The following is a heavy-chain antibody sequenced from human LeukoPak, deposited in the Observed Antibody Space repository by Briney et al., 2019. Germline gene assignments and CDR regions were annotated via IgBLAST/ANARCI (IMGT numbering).Heavy chain of an antibody. CDR1: GGTFSSYA. Sequence: ASVKVSCKASGGTFSSYAISWVRQAPGQGLEWLGGIIPIFGTANYAQKFQGRVTITADESTSTAYMELSSLRSEDTAVYYCARDNPTGGSGFNWFDPWGQGTLVTASS. CDR2: IIPIFGTA. CDR3: ARDNPTGGSGFNWFDP. V-gene: IGHV1-69*13. J-gene: IGHJ5*02. D-gene: IGHD6-19*01.